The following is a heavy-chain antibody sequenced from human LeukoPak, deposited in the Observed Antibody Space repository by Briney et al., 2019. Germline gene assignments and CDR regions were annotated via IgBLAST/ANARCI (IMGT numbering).Heavy chain of an antibody. J-gene: IGHJ6*04. CDR3: ARWAPLDGVAYYGMDV. CDR2: IYYSGST. D-gene: IGHD5-24*01. Sequence: SETLSLTCTVSGGSISSSSYYWGWIRQPPGKGLEWIGSIYYSGSTYYNPSLKSRVTISVDTSKNQFSLKLSSVTAADTAVYYCARWAPLDGVAYYGMDVWGKGTTVTVSS. V-gene: IGHV4-39*01. CDR1: GGSISSSSYY.